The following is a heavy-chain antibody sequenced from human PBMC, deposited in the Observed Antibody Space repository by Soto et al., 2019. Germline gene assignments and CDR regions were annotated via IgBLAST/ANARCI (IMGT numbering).Heavy chain of an antibody. Sequence: EVQVLESGGGLVQPGGSLRLSCAGSGFSFSDYVMTWVRQAPGKGLEWVSTISSSAGSTYFADSVSGRFTISTDNSKNTMYLQMNSLRAEDTAVYYCAKSGVPNYYYYYYMDVWGKGTTVTVS. CDR3: AKSGVPNYYYYYYMDV. V-gene: IGHV3-23*01. D-gene: IGHD3-10*01. J-gene: IGHJ6*03. CDR2: ISSSAGST. CDR1: GFSFSDYV.